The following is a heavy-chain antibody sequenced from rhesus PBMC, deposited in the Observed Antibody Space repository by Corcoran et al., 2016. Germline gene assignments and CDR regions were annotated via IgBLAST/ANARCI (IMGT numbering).Heavy chain of an antibody. V-gene: IGHV4-173*01. CDR3: ARRITADAFDF. D-gene: IGHD3-9*01. CDR2: ISGSGGST. J-gene: IGHJ3*01. Sequence: QVQLQESGPGLVKPSETLSLTCAVSGGSISSNYWSWIPRPPGKGLDGIGRISGSGGSTDYNPSLKSRVTISTDTSKNQFSLKLSSVTAADTAVYYCARRITADAFDFWGQGLRVTVSS. CDR1: GGSISSNY.